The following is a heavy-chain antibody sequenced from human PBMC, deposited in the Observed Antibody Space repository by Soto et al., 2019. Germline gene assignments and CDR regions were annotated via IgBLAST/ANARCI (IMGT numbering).Heavy chain of an antibody. D-gene: IGHD5-12*01. Sequence: GGSLRLSFAASGFNVRIYWWSWVRQAPGKGLEWVASIKDDGSEIYYLQSVRGRFTISRDSAGNALHLAMNYMSAEDTGVYLCARDIGFDYVNWGQGTLVTVSS. CDR3: ARDIGFDYVN. J-gene: IGHJ4*02. CDR1: GFNVRIYW. CDR2: IKDDGSEI. V-gene: IGHV3-7*01.